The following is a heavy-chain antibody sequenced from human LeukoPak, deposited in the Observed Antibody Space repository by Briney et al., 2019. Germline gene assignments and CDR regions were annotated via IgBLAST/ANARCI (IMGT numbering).Heavy chain of an antibody. V-gene: IGHV1-18*01. D-gene: IGHD5-12*01. J-gene: IGHJ4*02. CDR3: ARGSVIVATIPLDY. CDR2: ISAYDRNT. Sequence: ASVKVSCKVFGDAFKNYHISWVRQAPGEGLEWMGWISAYDRNTNYAQQFRGRVTMTTDTSTSTAYMELRSLRSDDTAVYYCARGSVIVATIPLDYWGQGTLVTVSS. CDR1: GDAFKNYH.